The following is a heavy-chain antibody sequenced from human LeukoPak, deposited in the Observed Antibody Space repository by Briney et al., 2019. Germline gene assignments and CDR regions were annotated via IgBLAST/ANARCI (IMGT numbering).Heavy chain of an antibody. J-gene: IGHJ4*02. CDR1: GFTFSNAW. D-gene: IGHD4-17*01. CDR2: IKSKTDGGTT. Sequence: GGSLRLSCAASGFTFSNAWMSWVRQAPGKGLEWVGRIKSKTDGGTTDYAAPVKGRFTNSRDDSKNTLYLQMNSLKTEDTAVYYCTTDTNDYGDSYFDYWGQGTLVTVSS. V-gene: IGHV3-15*01. CDR3: TTDTNDYGDSYFDY.